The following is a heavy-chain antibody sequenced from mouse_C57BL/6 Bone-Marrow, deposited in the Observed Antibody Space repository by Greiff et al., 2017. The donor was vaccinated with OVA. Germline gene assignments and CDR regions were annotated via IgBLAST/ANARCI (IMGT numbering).Heavy chain of an antibody. CDR3: ARGGYYDYDGGAWFAY. Sequence: EVQLQQSGPELAKPGASVKIPCKASGYTFTDYNMDWVKQSHGKSLEWIGDINSNNGGTIYNQKFKGKATLTVDTSSSTAYMELRSLTSEDTAVYYCARGGYYDYDGGAWFAYWGQGTLVTVSA. CDR2: INSNNGGT. CDR1: GYTFTDYN. J-gene: IGHJ3*01. V-gene: IGHV1-18*01. D-gene: IGHD2-4*01.